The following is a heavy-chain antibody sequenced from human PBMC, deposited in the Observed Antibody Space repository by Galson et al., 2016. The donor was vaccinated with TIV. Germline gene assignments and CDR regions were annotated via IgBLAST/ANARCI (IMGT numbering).Heavy chain of an antibody. D-gene: IGHD2-21*01. Sequence: SLRLSCAASGLSVSDNYMTWVRQAPGKGLEWVALIDSDGSTIHADSVKGRFTVSRDNSKNMVYLQMNSLRPEDTAVYFCARERRHCGNECFLRYYYGMDAWGQGTPVTVSS. J-gene: IGHJ6*02. CDR2: IDSDGST. CDR1: GLSVSDNY. CDR3: ARERRHCGNECFLRYYYGMDA. V-gene: IGHV3-66*02.